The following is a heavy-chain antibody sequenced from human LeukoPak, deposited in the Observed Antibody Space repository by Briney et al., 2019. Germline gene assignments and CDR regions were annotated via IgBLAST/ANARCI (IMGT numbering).Heavy chain of an antibody. J-gene: IGHJ4*02. CDR2: IRYDGSNK. Sequence: GGSLRLSCAAPGFTFSSYGMHWVRQAPGKGLEWVAFIRYDGSNKYYADSVKGRFTISRDNSKNTLYLQMNSLRAEDTAVYYCAKPLRFLEWFPDYWGQGTLVTVSS. V-gene: IGHV3-30*02. CDR1: GFTFSSYG. CDR3: AKPLRFLEWFPDY. D-gene: IGHD3-3*01.